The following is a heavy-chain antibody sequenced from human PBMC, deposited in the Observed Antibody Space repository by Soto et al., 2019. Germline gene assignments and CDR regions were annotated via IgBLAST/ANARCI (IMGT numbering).Heavy chain of an antibody. Sequence: EVQLAESGGGLVKPGGSLRLSCAASGFSISSAWMNWVRQAPGKGLEWVGRIKTKTQGETTDYPAPVKGRFTIARDDSKNTSYLQMDSLKMEDTAVYYCTTGSVEGYWGQGTLVTVSS. J-gene: IGHJ4*02. D-gene: IGHD3-3*01. CDR1: GFSISSAW. V-gene: IGHV3-15*07. CDR3: TTGSVEGY. CDR2: IKTKTQGETT.